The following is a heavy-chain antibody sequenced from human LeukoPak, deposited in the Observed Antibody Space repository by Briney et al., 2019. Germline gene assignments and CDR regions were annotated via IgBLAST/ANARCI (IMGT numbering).Heavy chain of an antibody. CDR2: IRYDGSNK. V-gene: IGHV3-30*02. Sequence: PGGSLRLSCAASGFTFSSYAMSWVRQAPGKGLEWVAFIRYDGSNKYYADSVKGRFTISRDNSKNTLYLQMNSLRAEDTAVYYCAKEYYGSGSYSYYYYYMDVWGKGTTVTVSS. CDR3: AKEYYGSGSYSYYYYYMDV. D-gene: IGHD3-10*01. CDR1: GFTFSSYA. J-gene: IGHJ6*03.